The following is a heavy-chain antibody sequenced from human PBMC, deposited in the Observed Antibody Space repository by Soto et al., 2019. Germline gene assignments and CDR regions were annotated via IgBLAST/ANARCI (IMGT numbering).Heavy chain of an antibody. V-gene: IGHV3-7*01. J-gene: IGHJ4*02. CDR3: ARDFYGGFSYGPGDN. CDR1: GFTFCCDC. Sequence: LRLSCVASGFTFCCDCMSWVRQARWKGLEWVANIKQDGSAKQYLDSVRGRFTISRDNSKNSVYLQMNSLRAEDTALYYCARDFYGGFSYGPGDNWGQGTLVTVSS. D-gene: IGHD2-15*01. CDR2: IKQDGSAK.